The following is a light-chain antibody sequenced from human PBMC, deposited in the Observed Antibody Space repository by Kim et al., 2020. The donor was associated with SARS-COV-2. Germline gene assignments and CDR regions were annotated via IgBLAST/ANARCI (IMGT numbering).Light chain of an antibody. J-gene: IGKJ1*01. Sequence: SPGERATLSCMASQSVSNNYLAWYQQKAGQAPRVLIYGASGRATGIPDRFGGSGSGTDFTLTISRLEPEDFAVYYCQHYGSSPETFGQGTKVDIK. V-gene: IGKV3-20*01. CDR1: QSVSNNY. CDR3: QHYGSSPET. CDR2: GAS.